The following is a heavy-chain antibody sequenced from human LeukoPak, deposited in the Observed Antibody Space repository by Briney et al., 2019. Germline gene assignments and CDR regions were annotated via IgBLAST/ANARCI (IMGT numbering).Heavy chain of an antibody. CDR2: IKQDGSEK. V-gene: IGHV3-7*03. J-gene: IGHJ4*02. CDR1: GFTFNTYW. Sequence: PGGSLRLSCAASGFTFNTYWMSWVRQAPGKGLEWVGNIKQDGSEKNYMDSVKGRFTISRDNAKNSPYLQMNSLRAEDTAVYYCARGVRVFDYWGQGTLVTVSS. CDR3: ARGVRVFDY. D-gene: IGHD2-21*01.